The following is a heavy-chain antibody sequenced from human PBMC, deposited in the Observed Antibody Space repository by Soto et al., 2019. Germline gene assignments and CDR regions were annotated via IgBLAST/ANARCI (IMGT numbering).Heavy chain of an antibody. D-gene: IGHD6-19*01. J-gene: IGHJ4*02. V-gene: IGHV4-31*03. CDR3: ASSAQGHSTGWYLGY. CDR2: IYYSGSP. CDR1: GGSVSSEGYY. Sequence: QVQLQESGPGLVKPSQTLSLTCTVSGGSVSSEGYYWSWIRQHPGKGLEWIGYIYYSGSPFYNPSLKRRITISTDKSKNQFSLKLSSVTGADTAMYYCASSAQGHSTGWYLGYWGQGTLVTVSS.